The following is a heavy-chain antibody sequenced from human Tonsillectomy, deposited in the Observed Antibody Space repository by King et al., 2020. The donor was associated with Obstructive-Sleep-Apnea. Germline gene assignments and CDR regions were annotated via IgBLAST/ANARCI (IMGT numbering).Heavy chain of an antibody. CDR3: ARGAVLRYFDWFSVRFDP. D-gene: IGHD3-9*01. J-gene: IGHJ5*02. Sequence: LQLQESGPGLVKPSETLSLTCTVSGGSISSSSYYWGWIRQPPGKGLEWIGSIYYSGSTYYNPSLKSRVTISVDTSKNQFSLKLSSVTAADTAVYYCARGAVLRYFDWFSVRFDPWGQGTLVTVSS. CDR2: IYYSGST. V-gene: IGHV4-39*07. CDR1: GGSISSSSYY.